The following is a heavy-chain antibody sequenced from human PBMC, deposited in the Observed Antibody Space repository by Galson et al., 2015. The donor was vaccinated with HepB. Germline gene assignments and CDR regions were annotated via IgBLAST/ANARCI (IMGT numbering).Heavy chain of an antibody. CDR2: IRTSSTHI. CDR3: AREYRYTRGWSIDY. D-gene: IGHD6-19*01. CDR1: GFIFSSYK. J-gene: IGHJ4*02. V-gene: IGHV3-21*01. Sequence: SLRLSCAASGFIFSSYKMNWVRQAPGKGLEWVSSIRTSSTHISYADSVKGRFTISRDNAESSLYLQMNSLRAEDTAVYYCAREYRYTRGWSIDYWGQGTLVTVSS.